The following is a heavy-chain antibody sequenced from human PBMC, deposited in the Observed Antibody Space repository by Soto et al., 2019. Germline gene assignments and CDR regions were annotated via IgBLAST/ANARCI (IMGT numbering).Heavy chain of an antibody. D-gene: IGHD2-2*01. J-gene: IGHJ6*02. Sequence: QVQLQESGPGLVKPSGTLCLTCAVSGGSISSSNWWSWVRQPPGKGLEWIGEIYHSGSTNYNPSLKSRVTISVDKSKNQFSLKLSSVTAADTAVYYCARRNCSSTSCYIHYYYYGMDVWGQGTTVTVSS. V-gene: IGHV4-4*02. CDR1: GGSISSSNW. CDR3: ARRNCSSTSCYIHYYYYGMDV. CDR2: IYHSGST.